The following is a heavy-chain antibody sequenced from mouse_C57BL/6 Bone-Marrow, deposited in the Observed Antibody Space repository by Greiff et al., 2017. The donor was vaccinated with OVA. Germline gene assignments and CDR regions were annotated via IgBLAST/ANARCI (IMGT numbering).Heavy chain of an antibody. CDR1: GYTFTSYW. Sequence: QVQLQQPGTELVKPGASVKLSCKASGYTFTSYWLHWVKQRPGQGLAWIGNINPSNGGTIYNEKFKRKSTLTVDKSSSTAYMQLSSLTSEDSAVYYCARWLLPFDYWGKGTTLTVSS. CDR2: INPSNGGT. D-gene: IGHD2-3*01. J-gene: IGHJ2*01. CDR3: ARWLLPFDY. V-gene: IGHV1-53*01.